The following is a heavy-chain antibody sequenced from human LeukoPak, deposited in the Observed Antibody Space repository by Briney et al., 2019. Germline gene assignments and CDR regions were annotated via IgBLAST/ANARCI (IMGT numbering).Heavy chain of an antibody. CDR1: GGTFSSYA. J-gene: IGHJ3*02. CDR2: IIPIFGTA. CDR3: ARERLGAESRDGYNDAFDI. D-gene: IGHD5-24*01. Sequence: GASVKVSCKASGGTFSSYAISWVRQAPGQGLEWMGGIIPIFGTANYAQKFQGRVTITADESTSTAYMELSSLRSEDTAVYYCARERLGAESRDGYNDAFDIWGQGTMVTVSS. V-gene: IGHV1-69*13.